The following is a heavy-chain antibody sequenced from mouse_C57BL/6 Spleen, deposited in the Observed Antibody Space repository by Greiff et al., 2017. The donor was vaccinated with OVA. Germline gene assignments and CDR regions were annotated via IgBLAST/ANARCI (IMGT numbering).Heavy chain of an antibody. Sequence: EVQRVESGGGLVKPGGSLKLSCAASGFTFSDYGMHWVRQAPEKGLEWVAYISSGSSTIYYADTVKGRFTISRDNAKNTLFLQMTSLRSEDTAMYYCARPQLGRNYAMDYLGQGTSVTVSS. J-gene: IGHJ4*01. CDR3: ARPQLGRNYAMDY. CDR2: ISSGSSTI. CDR1: GFTFSDYG. V-gene: IGHV5-17*01. D-gene: IGHD4-1*02.